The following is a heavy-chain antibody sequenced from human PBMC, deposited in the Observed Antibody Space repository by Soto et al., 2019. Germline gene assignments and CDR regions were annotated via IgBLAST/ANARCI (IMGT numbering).Heavy chain of an antibody. Sequence: QLQLQESGPGLVKPSETLSLTCTVSGGSISSSSYYWGWIRQPPGKGLEWIGSIYYSGSTYYNPSLKSRVTISVDTSKNQFSLKLTSVTAADPAGYSSAGSARNYAPFDYWGQGTLVTVSS. CDR1: GGSISSSSYY. D-gene: IGHD1-7*01. J-gene: IGHJ4*02. CDR3: AGSARNYAPFDY. CDR2: IYYSGST. V-gene: IGHV4-39*01.